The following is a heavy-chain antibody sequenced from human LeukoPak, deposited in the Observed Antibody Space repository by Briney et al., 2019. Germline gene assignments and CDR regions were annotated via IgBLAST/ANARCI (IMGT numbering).Heavy chain of an antibody. J-gene: IGHJ4*02. CDR3: ARDPGFRAPFDY. Sequence: ASVKVSCKASGYTFTSYGISWVRQAPGQGLEWMGWISAYNGNTNYAQKLQGRVTMTTDTSTSTAHMELRSLRSDDTAVYYCARDPGFRAPFDYWGQGTLVTVSS. D-gene: IGHD3-10*01. V-gene: IGHV1-18*01. CDR2: ISAYNGNT. CDR1: GYTFTSYG.